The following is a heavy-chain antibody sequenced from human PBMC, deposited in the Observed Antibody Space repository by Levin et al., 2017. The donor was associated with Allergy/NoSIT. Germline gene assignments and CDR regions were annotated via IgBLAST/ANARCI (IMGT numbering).Heavy chain of an antibody. CDR2: IWYDGSNK. CDR1: GFTFSSYG. D-gene: IGHD6-13*01. Sequence: PGESLKISCAASGFTFSSYGMHWVRQAPGKGLEWVAVIWYDGSNKYYADSVKGRFTISRDNSKNTLYLQMNSLRAEDTAVYYCARDAAAAAGPTEPYYYYYGMDVWGQGTTVTVSS. CDR3: ARDAAAAAGPTEPYYYYYGMDV. J-gene: IGHJ6*02. V-gene: IGHV3-33*01.